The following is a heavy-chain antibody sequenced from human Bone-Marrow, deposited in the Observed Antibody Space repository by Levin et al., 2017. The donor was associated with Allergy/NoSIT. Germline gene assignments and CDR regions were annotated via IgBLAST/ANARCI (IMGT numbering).Heavy chain of an antibody. J-gene: IGHJ6*02. V-gene: IGHV3-11*01. CDR3: AKCITIFGRGPSYGMDV. CDR2: IAGSGNTD. D-gene: IGHD3-3*01. Sequence: SCSASGFTFSDNYMGWVRQAPGKGLEWLSYIAGSGNTDYYADSVKGRFIISRDNAKNSLSLQMNSLRAEDTAVYYCAKCITIFGRGPSYGMDVWGLGTTVTVSS. CDR1: GFTFSDNY.